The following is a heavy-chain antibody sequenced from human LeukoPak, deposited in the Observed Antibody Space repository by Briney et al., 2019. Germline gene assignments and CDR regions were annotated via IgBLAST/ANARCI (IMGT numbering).Heavy chain of an antibody. CDR1: GFTVSSNY. J-gene: IGHJ4*02. D-gene: IGHD5-18*01. CDR3: ARVRSGYSHENYFDY. V-gene: IGHV3-11*04. CDR2: ISCSGSTI. Sequence: PGGSLRLSCAASGFTVSSNYMSWVRQAPGKGLEWVSYISCSGSTIYYAASVKGRFTISRDNAKDSLYLQMNSLRAEDTAVYYCARVRSGYSHENYFDYWGQGTLVTVSS.